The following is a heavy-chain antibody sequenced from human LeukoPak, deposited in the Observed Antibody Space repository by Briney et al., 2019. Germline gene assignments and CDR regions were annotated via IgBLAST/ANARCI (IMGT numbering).Heavy chain of an antibody. CDR1: GGSISSGGYS. J-gene: IGHJ4*02. V-gene: IGHV4-30-2*01. D-gene: IGHD3-22*01. CDR2: IYHSGST. Sequence: SQTLSLTCAVSGGSISSGGYSWSWIRQPPGTGLEWIGYIYHSGSTYYNPSLKSRVTISVDRSKNQFSLKLSSVTAADTAVYYCARSSGPFDYWGQGTLVTVSS. CDR3: ARSSGPFDY.